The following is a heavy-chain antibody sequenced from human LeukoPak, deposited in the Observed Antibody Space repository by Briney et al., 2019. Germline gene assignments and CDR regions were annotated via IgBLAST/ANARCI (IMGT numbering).Heavy chain of an antibody. V-gene: IGHV3-13*01. Sequence: GGSLRLSCAASGFTFNNYEMHWVRQTAGKGLEWVSAVSIAGDTFYAGSVKGRFSISRDNAESSLFLQMNSLRAGDTAVYYCAREGRMGTADAFDVWGQGTMVTVSS. CDR2: VSIAGDT. J-gene: IGHJ3*01. D-gene: IGHD1-14*01. CDR1: GFTFNNYE. CDR3: AREGRMGTADAFDV.